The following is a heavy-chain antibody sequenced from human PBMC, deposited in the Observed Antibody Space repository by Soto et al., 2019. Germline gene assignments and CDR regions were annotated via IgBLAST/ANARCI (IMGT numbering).Heavy chain of an antibody. J-gene: IGHJ4*02. V-gene: IGHV4-31*03. CDR3: ASDLVGDIDK. CDR2: IYYSGST. Sequence: SETLPLTCTLSGGSISSGGYYWIWIRQHPGKGLEWIGYIYYSGSTYYNPSLKSRVTISVDTSKNQFSLKLSSVTAADTAVDYCASDLVGDIDKWGQGTLVTVSS. D-gene: IGHD1-26*01. CDR1: GGSISSGGYY.